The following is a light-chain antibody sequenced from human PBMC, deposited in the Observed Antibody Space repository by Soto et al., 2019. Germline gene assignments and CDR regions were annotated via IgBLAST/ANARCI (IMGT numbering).Light chain of an antibody. Sequence: QSVLTQPASVSGSPGQSITISCIGTSSDVDGYNYVSWYQQHPGKAPKLMIYEVSNRPSGVSNRFSGSKSGNTASLTISGLQAEDEADYYCTSYSSSSTLVVFGGGTKLTVL. V-gene: IGLV2-14*01. J-gene: IGLJ2*01. CDR2: EVS. CDR3: TSYSSSSTLVV. CDR1: SSDVDGYNY.